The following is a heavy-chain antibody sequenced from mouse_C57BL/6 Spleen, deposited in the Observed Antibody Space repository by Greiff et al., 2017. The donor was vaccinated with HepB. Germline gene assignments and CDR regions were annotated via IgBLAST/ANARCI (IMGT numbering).Heavy chain of an antibody. V-gene: IGHV14-2*01. CDR2: IDPEDGET. J-gene: IGHJ4*01. CDR3: ARGAMDY. CDR1: GFNIKDYY. Sequence: EVQLQQSGAELVKPGASVKLSCTASGFNIKDYYMHWVKQRTEQGLEWIGRIDPEDGETKYATKFQGKATITADTSSNTAYLQLSSLTSEDTAVYYCARGAMDYWGQGTSVTVSS.